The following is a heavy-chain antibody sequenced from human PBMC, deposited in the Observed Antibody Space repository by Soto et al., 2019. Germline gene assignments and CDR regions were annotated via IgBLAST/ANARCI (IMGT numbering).Heavy chain of an antibody. CDR1: GGTFSSYA. Sequence: QVQLVQSGAEVKKPGSSVKVSCKASGGTFSSYAISCVRQAPGQGLEWMGGIIPIFGTANYAQKFQGRVTITADESTSTAYMELSSLRSEDTAVYYCARDRPYDFWSGYYPNWFDPWGQGTLVTVSS. J-gene: IGHJ5*02. CDR3: ARDRPYDFWSGYYPNWFDP. D-gene: IGHD3-3*01. CDR2: IIPIFGTA. V-gene: IGHV1-69*01.